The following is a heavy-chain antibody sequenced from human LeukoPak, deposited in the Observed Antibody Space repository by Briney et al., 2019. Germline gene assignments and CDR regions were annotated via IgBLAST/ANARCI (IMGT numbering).Heavy chain of an antibody. CDR3: AKGLVGYGAGTYGGCIDP. CDR1: GFTFSSYA. J-gene: IGHJ5*02. Sequence: GRSLRRSCAASGFTFSSYAMHWVRQAPGKGLEWVASTSNDGSDNYYADSVKGRFTISRDNSKNTLCLQMNSLRVEDTAVYYCAKGLVGYGAGTYGGCIDPWGQGTLVTVSS. D-gene: IGHD3-10*01. CDR2: TSNDGSDN. V-gene: IGHV3-30*18.